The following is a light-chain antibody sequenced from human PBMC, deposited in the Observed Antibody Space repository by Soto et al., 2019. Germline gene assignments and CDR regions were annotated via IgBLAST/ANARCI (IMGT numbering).Light chain of an antibody. Sequence: ETVMTQSPATLSVSPGERATLSCRASQSVSSNLAWYQQKRGQAPRLLIYGASTRATGIPARFSGSGSGTEFTLTICSLQSEDFAVYYCHQYNNWPPWTFGQGTTVEIK. CDR3: HQYNNWPPWT. CDR1: QSVSSN. J-gene: IGKJ1*01. V-gene: IGKV3-15*01. CDR2: GAS.